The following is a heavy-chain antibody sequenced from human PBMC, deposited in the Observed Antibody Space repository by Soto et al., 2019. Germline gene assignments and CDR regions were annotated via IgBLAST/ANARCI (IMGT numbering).Heavy chain of an antibody. Sequence: PSETLSLTFAVYGRSFSGYYWSGIRQPPGKGLEWIGEINHSGSTNYNPSLKSRVTISVDTSQNQFSLNLSSVTAADTAVYYCARAYGGNSGVFDYWGQGTLVTVS. J-gene: IGHJ4*02. D-gene: IGHD4-17*01. CDR3: ARAYGGNSGVFDY. CDR1: GRSFSGYY. CDR2: INHSGST. V-gene: IGHV4-34*01.